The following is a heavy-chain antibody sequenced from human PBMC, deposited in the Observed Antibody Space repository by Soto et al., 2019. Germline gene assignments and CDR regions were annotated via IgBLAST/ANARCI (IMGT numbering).Heavy chain of an antibody. V-gene: IGHV3-33*01. CDR2: IWYDGSNK. CDR3: AREIAAAGYFDY. CDR1: RFTFSSYG. D-gene: IGHD6-13*01. J-gene: IGHJ4*02. Sequence: PGGSLRLSCAASRFTFSSYGMHWVRQAPGKGLEWVAVIWYDGSNKYYADSVKGRFTISRDNSKNTLYLQMNSLRAEDTAVYYCAREIAAAGYFDYWGQGTLVTVSS.